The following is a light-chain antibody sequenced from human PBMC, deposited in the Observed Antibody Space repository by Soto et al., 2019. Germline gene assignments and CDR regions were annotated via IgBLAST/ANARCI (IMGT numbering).Light chain of an antibody. CDR2: GAS. J-gene: IGKJ2*01. CDR3: QQCNDSPRYS. Sequence: EIVMTQSPVTLSVSPGERATLFCRASQSVSSNLAWYQQKRGQAPRRLIYGASTRATGIPARFSGRGSGTEFTLTISSLQSEDFAVYYCQQCNDSPRYSFGQRTKQEIK. V-gene: IGKV3-15*01. CDR1: QSVSSN.